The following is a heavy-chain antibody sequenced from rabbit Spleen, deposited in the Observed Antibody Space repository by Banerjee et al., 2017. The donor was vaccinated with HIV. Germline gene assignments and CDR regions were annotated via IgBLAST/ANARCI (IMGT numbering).Heavy chain of an antibody. V-gene: IGHV1S40*01. CDR1: GFDFSNKAV. CDR2: IYTAGGYT. D-gene: IGHD6-1*01. CDR3: ASDIYGHGGFSL. Sequence: QSLEESGGGLVKPGGSLTLTCKASGFDFSNKAVMCWVRQAPGKGLEWIACIYTAGGYTHYATWVNGRFTISKTSSTTVTLQMTSLTAADTATYFCASDIYGHGGFSLWGPGTLVTVS. J-gene: IGHJ4*01.